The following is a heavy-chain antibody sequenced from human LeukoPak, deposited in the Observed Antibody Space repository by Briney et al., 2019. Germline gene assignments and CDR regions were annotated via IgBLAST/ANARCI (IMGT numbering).Heavy chain of an antibody. CDR3: ASSPYDSSGYHLDY. D-gene: IGHD3-22*01. CDR2: IYTSGST. Sequence: SETLSLTCTVSGGSISSYYWSWIRQPAGKGLEWIGRIYTSGSTNYNPSPKSRVTMSVDTSKNQFSLKLSSVTAADTAVYYCASSPYDSSGYHLDYWGQGTLVTVSS. V-gene: IGHV4-4*07. CDR1: GGSISSYY. J-gene: IGHJ4*02.